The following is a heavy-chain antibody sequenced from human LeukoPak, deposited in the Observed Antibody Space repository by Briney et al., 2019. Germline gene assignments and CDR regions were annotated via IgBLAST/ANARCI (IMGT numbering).Heavy chain of an antibody. D-gene: IGHD3-22*01. J-gene: IGHJ4*02. CDR1: GFTFSSYA. CDR2: ISYDGTNK. CDR3: ARDLTGWGESSGYSDY. V-gene: IGHV3-30*01. Sequence: PGGSLRLSCAASGFTFSSYAMHWVRQAPGKGLEWVAIISYDGTNKFYEDSVKGRFTISRDNSKNTLFLQVNSLRAEDTAVYYCARDLTGWGESSGYSDYWGQGTLVTVSS.